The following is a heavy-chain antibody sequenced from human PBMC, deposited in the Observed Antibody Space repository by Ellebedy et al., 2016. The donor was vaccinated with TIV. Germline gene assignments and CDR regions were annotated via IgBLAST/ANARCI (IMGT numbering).Heavy chain of an antibody. Sequence: GGSLRLSXTASGFAFSRCAMHWVRQTPGKGLEWVATISYHGRNKFYADAVKGRFSISRDNSMNTLYLQANSLRAEDTAVYYCARAEDLYSDAFDMWGQGTMVTVSS. J-gene: IGHJ3*02. CDR1: GFAFSRCA. D-gene: IGHD2-21*01. CDR2: ISYHGRNK. V-gene: IGHV3-30*04. CDR3: ARAEDLYSDAFDM.